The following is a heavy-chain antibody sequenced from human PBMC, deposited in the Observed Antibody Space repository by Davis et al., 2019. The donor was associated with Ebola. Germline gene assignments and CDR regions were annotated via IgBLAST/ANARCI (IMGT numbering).Heavy chain of an antibody. CDR1: GFTFSSYS. J-gene: IGHJ4*02. Sequence: PGGSLRLSCAASGFTFSSYSMNWVRQAPGKGLEWVSSISSSSSYIYYADSVKGRFTISRDNAKNSLYLQMNSLRAEDTAVYYCARDEYYYDSSGYYPYFFHWGQGTLVTVSS. V-gene: IGHV3-21*01. CDR2: ISSSSSYI. D-gene: IGHD3-22*01. CDR3: ARDEYYYDSSGYYPYFFH.